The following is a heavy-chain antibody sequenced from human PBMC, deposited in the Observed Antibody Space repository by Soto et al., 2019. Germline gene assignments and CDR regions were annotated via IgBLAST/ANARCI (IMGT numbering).Heavy chain of an antibody. Sequence: SETLSLTCTVSGGSVSSGSYYWSWIRQPPXKGLEWIGYIYYSGSTNYNPSLKSRVTISVDTSKNQFSLKLSSVTAADTAVYYCARESSKVRGVARYRMDVWGQGTTVTVSS. D-gene: IGHD3-10*01. V-gene: IGHV4-61*01. CDR1: GGSVSSGSYY. CDR3: ARESSKVRGVARYRMDV. CDR2: IYYSGST. J-gene: IGHJ6*02.